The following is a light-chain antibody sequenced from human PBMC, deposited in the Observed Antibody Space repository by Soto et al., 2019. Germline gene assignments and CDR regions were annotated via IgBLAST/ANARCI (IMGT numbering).Light chain of an antibody. V-gene: IGLV1-40*01. CDR3: QSYDSSLSGDVG. Sequence: QSVLTQPPSVSGAPGQRVTISCTGSSSNIGAGYDVHWYQQLPGTAPKLLIYGNSNRPSGVPDRFSGSKSGTSASLAITGLQAEDEADYYCQSYDSSLSGDVGFGGGTKLTGL. CDR2: GNS. J-gene: IGLJ2*01. CDR1: SSNIGAGYD.